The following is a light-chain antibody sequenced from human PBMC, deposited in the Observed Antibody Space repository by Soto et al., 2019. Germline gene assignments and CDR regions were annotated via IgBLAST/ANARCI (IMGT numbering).Light chain of an antibody. CDR2: GAS. CDR3: QQYGSSLTLT. CDR1: QSVSSSF. J-gene: IGKJ1*01. V-gene: IGKV3-20*01. Sequence: EIVLTQSPGTLSLSPGERATLSCRASQSVSSSFLAWYQQKPGQAPRLLIYGASSRATGIPDRFSGSGSGTAFTLTISRLEPEDFAVYYCQQYGSSLTLTFGQGTKVEIK.